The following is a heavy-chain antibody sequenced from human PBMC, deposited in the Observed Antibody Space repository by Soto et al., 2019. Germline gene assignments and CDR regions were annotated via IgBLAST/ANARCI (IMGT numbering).Heavy chain of an antibody. D-gene: IGHD2-21*02. V-gene: IGHV4-30-4*01. CDR2: SYYSGST. Sequence: SETLSLTCTVSGGSISSRGYHWSWIRQPPGQGLEWIGYSYYSGSTYYNPFLKSRVTISVDTSKDQFSPKLSSVTAADTAVYYCARGRVTPYDYSFAGKDVWGQGTTVTVSS. J-gene: IGHJ6*02. CDR1: GGSISSRGYH. CDR3: ARGRVTPYDYSFAGKDV.